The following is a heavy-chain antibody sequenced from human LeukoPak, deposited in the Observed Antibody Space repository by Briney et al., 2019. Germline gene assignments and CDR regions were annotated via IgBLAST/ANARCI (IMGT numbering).Heavy chain of an antibody. CDR1: GYTFTSYG. CDR3: AREGGYCSGGSCHDSYYYYYYMDV. V-gene: IGHV7-4-1*02. CDR2: INTNTGNP. D-gene: IGHD2-15*01. Sequence: ASVKVSCKASGYTFTSYGISWVRQAPGQGLEWMGWINTNTGNPTYAQGFTGRFVFSLDTSVSTAYLQISSLKAEDTAVYYCAREGGYCSGGSCHDSYYYYYYMDVWGKGTTVTVSS. J-gene: IGHJ6*03.